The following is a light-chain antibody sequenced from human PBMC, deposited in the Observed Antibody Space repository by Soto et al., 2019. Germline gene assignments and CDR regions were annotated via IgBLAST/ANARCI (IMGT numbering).Light chain of an antibody. CDR2: AAS. CDR1: QSVGSN. CDR3: QQYNNWLWT. J-gene: IGKJ1*01. Sequence: EVLMTQSPATLSVSPGERATLSCRASQSVGSNLAWYQQKPGQAPSLLIYAASTRATGIPARFSGSGSGTEFSLTISSLQSEDSAVYYCQQYNNWLWTFGQGTKVDIK. V-gene: IGKV3-15*01.